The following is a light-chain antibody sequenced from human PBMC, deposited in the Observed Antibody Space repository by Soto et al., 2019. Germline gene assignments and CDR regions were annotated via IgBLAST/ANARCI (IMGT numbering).Light chain of an antibody. J-gene: IGLJ2*01. CDR2: EVS. CDR3: QSYDDNSVV. CDR1: SSDVGGYNH. Sequence: QSALTQPASVSGSPGQSITISCTGTSSDVGGYNHVAWYQQYPGKAPKLIIFEVSDRPSGISNRFSGSKSANTASLSISGLQAEDEADYYCQSYDDNSVVFGGGTKLTVL. V-gene: IGLV2-14*01.